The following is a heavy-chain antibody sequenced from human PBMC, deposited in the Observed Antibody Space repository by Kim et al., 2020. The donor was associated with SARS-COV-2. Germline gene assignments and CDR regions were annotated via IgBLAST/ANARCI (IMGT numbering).Heavy chain of an antibody. CDR2: ISGNAART. CDR3: AKSLGAAGATYLRPLDY. D-gene: IGHD6-25*01. Sequence: GGSLRLSCVASAFTFGDYAMTWVRQAPGKGLEWVSAISGNAARTYYADSVKGRFTISRDNSKNTLYLQMNSLKVDDAALYYCAKSLGAAGATYLRPLDYWGQGTLVTVSS. CDR1: AFTFGDYA. V-gene: IGHV3-23*01. J-gene: IGHJ4*02.